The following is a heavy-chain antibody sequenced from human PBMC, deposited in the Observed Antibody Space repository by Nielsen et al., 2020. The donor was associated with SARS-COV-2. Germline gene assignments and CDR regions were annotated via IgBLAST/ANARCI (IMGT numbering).Heavy chain of an antibody. J-gene: IGHJ5*02. CDR2: ISYDGRGK. CDR3: SKDLKLNWFDP. V-gene: IGHV3-30*18. Sequence: GGCLRLSCAASGFTFSSYGMHCVRQAPGKGLEWVVVISYDGRGKYYADSVKGRFTISRDNSKNTLYLQMYSLRAEDTALYHCSKDLKLNWFDPWGQGTLVTVSS. CDR1: GFTFSSYG. D-gene: IGHD1-1*01.